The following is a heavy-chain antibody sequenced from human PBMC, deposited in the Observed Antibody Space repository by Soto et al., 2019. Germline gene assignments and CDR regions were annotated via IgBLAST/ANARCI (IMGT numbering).Heavy chain of an antibody. D-gene: IGHD5-18*01. CDR3: VREGYSYGYRAFDS. J-gene: IGHJ4*02. V-gene: IGHV4-30-4*01. CDR2: FYFTGST. CDR1: GGSISSGDYY. Sequence: SETLSLTCTVSGGSISSGDYYWSWIRQPPGEGLEWIGCFYFTGSTYYNPSLKSRVAISTDTSKNQFSLRLSFVTDADTAVYYCVREGYSYGYRAFDSWGQGTLVTVSS.